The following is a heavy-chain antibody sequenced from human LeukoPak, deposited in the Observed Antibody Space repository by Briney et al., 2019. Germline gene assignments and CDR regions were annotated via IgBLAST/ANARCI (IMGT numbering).Heavy chain of an antibody. D-gene: IGHD3-22*01. CDR2: IYYSGST. J-gene: IGHJ4*02. V-gene: IGHV4-39*07. Sequence: SETLSLTCTVSGGSISSSSYYWGWIRQPPGKGLEWIGSIYYSGSTYYNPSLKSRVTISVDTSKNQFSLKLSSVTAADTAVYYCARDRSAYYDSSGQGGLGYWGQGTLVTVSS. CDR1: GGSISSSSYY. CDR3: ARDRSAYYDSSGQGGLGY.